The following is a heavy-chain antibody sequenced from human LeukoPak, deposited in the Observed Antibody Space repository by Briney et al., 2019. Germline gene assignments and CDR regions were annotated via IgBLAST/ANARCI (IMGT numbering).Heavy chain of an antibody. Sequence: PSETLSLTCTVSGGSISSYYWSWIRQPPGKGLEWIGYIYYSGSTNYNPSLKSRVTISVDTSKNQFSLKLSSVTAADTAVYYCARALYGWSPTNYYYMDVWGKGTTVTVSS. J-gene: IGHJ6*03. D-gene: IGHD2-15*01. CDR3: ARALYGWSPTNYYYMDV. CDR1: GGSISSYY. CDR2: IYYSGST. V-gene: IGHV4-59*01.